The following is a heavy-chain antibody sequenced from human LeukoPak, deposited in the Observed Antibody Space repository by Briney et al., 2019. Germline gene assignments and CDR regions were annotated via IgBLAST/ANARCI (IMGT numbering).Heavy chain of an antibody. V-gene: IGHV3-23*01. CDR3: AKGVIFWSGTYYFDY. CDR2: ISGSGGST. J-gene: IGHJ4*02. CDR1: GFTSSSYA. Sequence: GGSLRLSCAASGFTSSSYAMSWVRQAPGKGLEWVSAISGSGGSTYYADSAKGRFTISRDNSKNTLYLQMNSLRAEDTAVYYCAKGVIFWSGTYYFDYWGQGTLVTVSS. D-gene: IGHD3-3*01.